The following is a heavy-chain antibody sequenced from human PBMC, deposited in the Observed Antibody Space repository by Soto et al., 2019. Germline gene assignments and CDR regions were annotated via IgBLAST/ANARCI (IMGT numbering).Heavy chain of an antibody. CDR2: IMPIFAKA. D-gene: IGHD3-10*01. Sequence: QVRLVQSGAEVKKPGSSLKISCQTSGGTFSSYTIKWVRQAPGQGLEWMGGIMPIFAKANYAQKFQGRVTITADESTNTAYMELNSLTFEDTAVYYCARERAAGNHDYWGQGTLVTVSS. J-gene: IGHJ4*02. V-gene: IGHV1-69*01. CDR3: ARERAAGNHDY. CDR1: GGTFSSYT.